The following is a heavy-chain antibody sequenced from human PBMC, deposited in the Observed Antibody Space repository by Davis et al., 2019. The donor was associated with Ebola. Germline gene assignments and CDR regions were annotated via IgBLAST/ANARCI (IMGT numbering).Heavy chain of an antibody. CDR1: GRSFSGYY. Sequence: MPSETLSLTCAVYGRSFSGYYWSWIRQPPGKGLEWIGEINHSGSTNYNPSLKSRVTMSVDTSKNQYSLKLWSVTAADTAVYYCARSCDTSCSNFDYWGQGTPVTVSS. CDR2: INHSGST. V-gene: IGHV4-34*01. CDR3: ARSCDTSCSNFDY. J-gene: IGHJ4*02. D-gene: IGHD2-2*01.